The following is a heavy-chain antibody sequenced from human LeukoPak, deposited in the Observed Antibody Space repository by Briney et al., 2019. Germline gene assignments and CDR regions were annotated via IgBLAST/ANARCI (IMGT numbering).Heavy chain of an antibody. V-gene: IGHV3-7*01. J-gene: IGHJ4*02. CDR2: IKQDGSEK. CDR1: GFTFINYW. Sequence: PGGSLRLSCAASGFTFINYWMSWVRQAPGKGLEWVANIKQDGSEKCYVDSVKDRFTISRDNAKNSLYLQMNSLRAEDAAVYYCTRENWYIDYWGQGNLVTVSS. CDR3: TRENWYIDY.